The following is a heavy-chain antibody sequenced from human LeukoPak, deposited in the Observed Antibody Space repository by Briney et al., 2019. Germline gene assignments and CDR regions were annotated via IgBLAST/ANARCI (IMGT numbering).Heavy chain of an antibody. CDR3: ARDLDCGGDCYSQWGRYFDY. CDR2: IIPILGIA. CDR1: GGTFSSYA. Sequence: ASVKVSCKASGGTFSSYAISWVRQAPGQGLEWMGGIIPILGIANYAQKFQGRVTITADKSTSTAYMELSSLRSEDTAVYYCARDLDCGGDCYSQWGRYFDYWGQGTLVTVSS. J-gene: IGHJ4*02. V-gene: IGHV1-69*10. D-gene: IGHD2-21*02.